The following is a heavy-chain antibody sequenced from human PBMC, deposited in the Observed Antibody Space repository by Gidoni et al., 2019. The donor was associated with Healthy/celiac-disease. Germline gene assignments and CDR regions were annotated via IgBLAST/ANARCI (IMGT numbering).Heavy chain of an antibody. CDR2: ISYDGSNK. Sequence: QVHLVESGGGVVQPGGSLRLSCAASGFTFSSYGMHWVRQAQGKGLGWVAVISYDGSNKYYADSVKGRFTISRDNSKNTLYLQMNSLRAEDTAVYYCAKDGTSPFDYWGQGTLVTVSS. CDR1: GFTFSSYG. V-gene: IGHV3-30*18. J-gene: IGHJ4*02. CDR3: AKDGTSPFDY. D-gene: IGHD2-2*01.